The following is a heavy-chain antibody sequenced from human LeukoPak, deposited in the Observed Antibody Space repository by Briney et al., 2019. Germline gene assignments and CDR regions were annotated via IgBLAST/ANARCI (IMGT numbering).Heavy chain of an antibody. D-gene: IGHD6-19*01. CDR3: ARGDSSGSSHFDY. Sequence: PSETLSLTCTVSGGSIRSSSYYWGWIRQPPGKGLEWIGSIYCSGSTYYNPSLKSRVTISVDTSKNQSSLKLSSVTAADTAVYYCARGDSSGSSHFDYWGQGTLVTVSS. CDR2: IYCSGST. J-gene: IGHJ4*02. V-gene: IGHV4-39*07. CDR1: GGSIRSSSYY.